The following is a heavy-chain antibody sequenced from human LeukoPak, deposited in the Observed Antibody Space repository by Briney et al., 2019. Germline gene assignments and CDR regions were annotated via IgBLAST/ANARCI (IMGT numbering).Heavy chain of an antibody. V-gene: IGHV1-2*02. D-gene: IGHD3-3*01. CDR1: GYTFTGYY. J-gene: IGHJ4*02. Sequence: ASVKVSCKASGYTFTGYYMHWVRQAPGQGLEWMGWINPNSGGTNYAQKFQGRVTMTRDTSISTAYMELSRLRSDDTAVYYCARGITFFGVVRGGGFDYWGQGTLVTVSS. CDR3: ARGITFFGVVRGGGFDY. CDR2: INPNSGGT.